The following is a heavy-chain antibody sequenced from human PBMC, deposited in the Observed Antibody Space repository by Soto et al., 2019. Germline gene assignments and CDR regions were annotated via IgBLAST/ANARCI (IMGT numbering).Heavy chain of an antibody. CDR3: ARGVVSPYNWFDP. J-gene: IGHJ5*02. CDR2: ISSSSTI. CDR1: GFTFSSYS. V-gene: IGHV3-48*01. D-gene: IGHD3-3*01. Sequence: GGSLRLSCAASGFTFSSYSRNWVRQAPGKGLEWVSYISSSSTIYYADSVKGRFTISRDNAKNSLYLQMNSLRAEDTAVYYCARGVVSPYNWFDPWGQGTLVTVSS.